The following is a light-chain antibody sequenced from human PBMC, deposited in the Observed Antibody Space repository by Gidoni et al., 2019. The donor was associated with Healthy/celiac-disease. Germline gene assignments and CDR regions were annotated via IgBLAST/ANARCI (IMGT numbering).Light chain of an antibody. CDR2: AAS. CDR1: QSIISY. Sequence: IQMTQSPSSLSASVGDRVTITCRASQSIISYLNWYQQKPGKAPKLLIYAASSLQSGVPSRFSGSGSGTDLTLTISSLQPEDFATYYCQQCYSTPRTFGQGTKVEIK. J-gene: IGKJ1*01. V-gene: IGKV1-39*01. CDR3: QQCYSTPRT.